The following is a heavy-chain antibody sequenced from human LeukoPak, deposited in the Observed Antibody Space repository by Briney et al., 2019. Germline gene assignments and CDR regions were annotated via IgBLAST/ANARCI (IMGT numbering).Heavy chain of an antibody. V-gene: IGHV3-66*02. D-gene: IGHD4-17*01. CDR2: IYSGGST. CDR1: GFTVSSNY. CDR3: ARASKTDYGDYFGAFDI. Sequence: GGSLRLSCAASGFTVSSNYMSWVRQAPGKGLKWVSVIYSGGSTYYADSVKGRFTISRDNSKNTLYLQMNSLRAEDTAVYYCARASKTDYGDYFGAFDIWGQGTMVTVSS. J-gene: IGHJ3*02.